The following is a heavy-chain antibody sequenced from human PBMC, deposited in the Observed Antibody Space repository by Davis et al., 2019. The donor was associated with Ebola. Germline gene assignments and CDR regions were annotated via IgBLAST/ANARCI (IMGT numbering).Heavy chain of an antibody. CDR1: GGSISSSSYY. CDR2: IYYSGST. V-gene: IGHV4-39*01. Sequence: PSETLSLTCTVSGGSISSSSYYWGWIRQPPGKGLEWIGSIYYSGSTYYNPSLKSRVTISVDTSKNQFSLKLSSVTAADTAVYYCARLYGDYADSYWGQGTLVTVSS. D-gene: IGHD4-17*01. CDR3: ARLYGDYADSY. J-gene: IGHJ4*02.